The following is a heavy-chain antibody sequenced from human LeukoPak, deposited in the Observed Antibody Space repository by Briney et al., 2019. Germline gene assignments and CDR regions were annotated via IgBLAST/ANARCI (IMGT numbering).Heavy chain of an antibody. CDR1: GGSFSGYC. CDR3: ARVFRGSYGY. J-gene: IGHJ4*02. Sequence: TSETLSLICAVYGGSFSGYCWSWIRQPPGKGLEWIGEINHSGSTNYNPSLKSRVTISVDTSKNQFSLRLSSVTAADTAVHYCARVFRGSYGYWGQGTLVTVSS. V-gene: IGHV4-34*01. CDR2: INHSGST. D-gene: IGHD5-12*01.